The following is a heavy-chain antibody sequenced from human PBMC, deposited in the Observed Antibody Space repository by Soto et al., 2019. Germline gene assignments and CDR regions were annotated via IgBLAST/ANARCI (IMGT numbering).Heavy chain of an antibody. CDR1: GFTFCSYD. V-gene: IGHV3-64*01. D-gene: IGHD2-8*01. CDR2: ISSNGGTT. CDR3: VRRVSWTYDY. Sequence: EVQLAESGGGMVQPGGSLRLSCVASGFTFCSYDMHWVRQAPGKGLEYVTSISSNGGTTYYGSSVKGRFTISRDNSKNTLYLQMGSLIAEDMSVYYFVRRVSWTYDYWGQGTLVTVSS. J-gene: IGHJ4*02.